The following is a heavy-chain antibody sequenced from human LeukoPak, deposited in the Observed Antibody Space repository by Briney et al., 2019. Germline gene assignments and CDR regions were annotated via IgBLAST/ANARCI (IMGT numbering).Heavy chain of an antibody. Sequence: ASVKVSCKASGYTFTGYYMHWVRQAPGQGLEWMGWINPNSGGTNYAQKFQGRVTMTRDTSISTAYMELSRLRSDDTAVYYCAVSTTRGYSYGSYYYYMDVWGKGTTVTVSS. CDR2: INPNSGGT. CDR1: GYTFTGYY. J-gene: IGHJ6*03. CDR3: AVSTTRGYSYGSYYYYMDV. D-gene: IGHD5-18*01. V-gene: IGHV1-2*02.